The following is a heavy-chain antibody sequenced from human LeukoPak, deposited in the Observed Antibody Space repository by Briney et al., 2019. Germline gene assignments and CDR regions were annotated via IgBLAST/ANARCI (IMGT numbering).Heavy chain of an antibody. D-gene: IGHD4-17*01. CDR3: ARVAYYGDYVSFDY. CDR1: GYTFTGYY. CDR2: INPNSGGT. Sequence: ASAKVSCKASGYTFTGYYMHWVRQAPGQGLEWMGWINPNSGGTNYAQKFQGRVTMTRDTSISTAYMELSRLRSDDTAVYYCARVAYYGDYVSFDYWGQGTLVTVSS. V-gene: IGHV1-2*02. J-gene: IGHJ4*02.